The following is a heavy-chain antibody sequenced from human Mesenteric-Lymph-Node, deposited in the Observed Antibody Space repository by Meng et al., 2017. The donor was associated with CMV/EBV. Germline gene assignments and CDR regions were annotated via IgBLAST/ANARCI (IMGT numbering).Heavy chain of an antibody. V-gene: IGHV5-51*01. CDR3: ASQGDYSSSWGY. J-gene: IGHJ4*02. CDR2: IYPGESDT. CDR1: GYSFTTYW. Sequence: GASLKISCEASGYSFTTYWIGWVRQMPGKGLEWMGIIYPGESDTRYSPSFQGQVTISADKSSTTAYLQWSSLKASDTAMYYCASQGDYSSSWGYWGQGTLVTVSS. D-gene: IGHD6-13*01.